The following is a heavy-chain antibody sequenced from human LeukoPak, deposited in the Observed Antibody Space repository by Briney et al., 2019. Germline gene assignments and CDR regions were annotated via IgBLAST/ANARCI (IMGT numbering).Heavy chain of an antibody. D-gene: IGHD3-9*01. CDR1: GFTFSSYS. CDR2: LRYDGTNK. J-gene: IGHJ3*02. V-gene: IGHV3-30*02. Sequence: PGGSLRLSCAASGFTFSSYSMNWVRQAPGKGLEWVAFLRYDGTNKYYADSVKGRFTISRDNSKNTLYLQMNSLRAEDTAVYYCAKEYDILTGYYAFDIWGQGTMVTVSS. CDR3: AKEYDILTGYYAFDI.